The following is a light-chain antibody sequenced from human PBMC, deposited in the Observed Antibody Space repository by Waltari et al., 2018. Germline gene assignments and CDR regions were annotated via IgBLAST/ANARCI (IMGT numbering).Light chain of an antibody. Sequence: QSALTQPRSVSGSPGQSVTIPCTGTSSDVGGYAYVSWYQHHPGKAHNRMICDVTKRPSGVPDRFSGSKSGNTASLTISGLQAEDEADYYCCSYAGSYTHVVFGGGTKLTVL. CDR3: CSYAGSYTHVV. CDR1: SSDVGGYAY. CDR2: DVT. V-gene: IGLV2-11*01. J-gene: IGLJ2*01.